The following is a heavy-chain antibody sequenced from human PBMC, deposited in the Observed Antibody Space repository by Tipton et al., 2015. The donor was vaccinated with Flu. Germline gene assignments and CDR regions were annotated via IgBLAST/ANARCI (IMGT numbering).Heavy chain of an antibody. J-gene: IGHJ4*02. V-gene: IGHV4-39*07. Sequence: LRLSCTVSGGSISSSSYYWGWIRQPPGKGLEWIRSIYYSGSTYYNPSLKSRVTISVDTSKNQFSLKLSSVTAADTAVYYCASLSSSWGYFDYWGQGTLVTVSS. CDR3: ASLSSSWGYFDY. D-gene: IGHD6-13*01. CDR2: IYYSGST. CDR1: GGSISSSSYY.